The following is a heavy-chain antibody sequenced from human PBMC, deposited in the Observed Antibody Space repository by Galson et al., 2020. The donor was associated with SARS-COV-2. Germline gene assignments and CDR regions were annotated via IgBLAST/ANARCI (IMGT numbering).Heavy chain of an antibody. J-gene: IGHJ3*02. V-gene: IGHV3-23*01. CDR1: GFTFSSYA. CDR3: AKVLSGYDAFDI. Sequence: TGGSLRLSCAASGFTFSSYAMSWVRQAPGKGLEWVSAISGSGGSTYYADSVKGRFTISRDNSKNTLYLQMNSLRAEDTAVYYCAKVLSGYDAFDIWGQGTMVTVSS. CDR2: ISGSGGST. D-gene: IGHD3-22*01.